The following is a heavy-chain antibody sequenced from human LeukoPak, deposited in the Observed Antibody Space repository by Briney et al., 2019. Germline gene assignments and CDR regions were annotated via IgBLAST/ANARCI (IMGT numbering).Heavy chain of an antibody. J-gene: IGHJ4*02. Sequence: GGSLRLSCAASGFTFSSYAMSWVRQAPGKGLEWVSGISGSGSSTYYADSVKGRFTISRDNSKNTLYLQMNSLRGEDTAVYYCAKDQLAQVEMATTVDYWGQGTLVTVSP. CDR2: ISGSGSST. D-gene: IGHD5-24*01. CDR1: GFTFSSYA. CDR3: AKDQLAQVEMATTVDY. V-gene: IGHV3-23*01.